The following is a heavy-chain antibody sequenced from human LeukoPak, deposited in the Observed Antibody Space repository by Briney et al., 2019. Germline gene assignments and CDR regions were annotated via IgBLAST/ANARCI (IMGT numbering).Heavy chain of an antibody. CDR2: ISSSSTTI. Sequence: PGGSLRLSCAASGFTFSSYNMNWVRQAPGKGLEWVSYISSSSTTIYYADSVKGRFTISRDNAKNSLYLQMNSLRVEDTAVYYCARGGYYTFDYWGQGTLVAVSS. CDR1: GFTFSSYN. D-gene: IGHD3-3*01. J-gene: IGHJ4*02. CDR3: ARGGYYTFDY. V-gene: IGHV3-48*01.